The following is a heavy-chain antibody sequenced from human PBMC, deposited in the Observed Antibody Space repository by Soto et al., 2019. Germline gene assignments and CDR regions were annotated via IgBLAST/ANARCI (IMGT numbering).Heavy chain of an antibody. CDR3: ANAGYSYGSYYFDY. V-gene: IGHV3-30*18. Sequence: GGSLRLSCAASGFTFSSYGMHWVRQAPGKGLEWVAVISYDGSNKYYADSVKGRFTISRDNSKNTLYLQMNSLRAEDTAVYYCANAGYSYGSYYFDYWGQGTLVTVSS. J-gene: IGHJ4*02. D-gene: IGHD5-18*01. CDR1: GFTFSSYG. CDR2: ISYDGSNK.